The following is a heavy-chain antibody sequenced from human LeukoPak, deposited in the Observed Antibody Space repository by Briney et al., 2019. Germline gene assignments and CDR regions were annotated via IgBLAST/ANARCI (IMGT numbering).Heavy chain of an antibody. CDR3: ARLSGSNDY. CDR2: INHSGST. Sequence: KPSETLSLTCAVYGGSFSGYYWSWIRQPPGKGLEWIGEINHSGSTNYNPSLKRRGPISVGTSKNQFSLKLSAVPAADTAVYYCARLSGSNDYWGQGTLVTVSS. D-gene: IGHD1-26*01. CDR1: GGSFSGYY. V-gene: IGHV4-34*01. J-gene: IGHJ4*02.